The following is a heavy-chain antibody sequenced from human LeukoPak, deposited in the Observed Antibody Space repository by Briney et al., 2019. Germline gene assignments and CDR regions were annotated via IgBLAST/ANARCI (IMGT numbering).Heavy chain of an antibody. V-gene: IGHV2-5*01. Sequence: SGPTLVKPTQTLTLTCTFTGCSLSPSGVGVGWIRQPPGKALEWLSLIYWNEDNRYSTSPKSRLTITKDTSKNPVVLTMTNMDPVDTATYYCAHMVRGVIAKQYYFDYWGQGTLVTVSS. CDR2: IYWNEDN. J-gene: IGHJ4*02. D-gene: IGHD3-10*01. CDR1: GCSLSPSGVG. CDR3: AHMVRGVIAKQYYFDY.